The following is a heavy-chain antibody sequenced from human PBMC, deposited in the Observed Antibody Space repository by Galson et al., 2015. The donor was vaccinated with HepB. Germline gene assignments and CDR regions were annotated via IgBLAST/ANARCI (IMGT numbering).Heavy chain of an antibody. Sequence: SETLSLTCTVSGVSISDDTYYWGWIRQTPGMGLEWIGSLFDSAKTYYSPSLESRVSISVDTSKNQFSLNLPPLTAADTAVYYCARRDVAFPFDIWGQGTIVTVSA. V-gene: IGHV4-39*01. J-gene: IGHJ3*02. D-gene: IGHD5-12*01. CDR2: LFDSAKT. CDR3: ARRDVAFPFDI. CDR1: GVSISDDTYY.